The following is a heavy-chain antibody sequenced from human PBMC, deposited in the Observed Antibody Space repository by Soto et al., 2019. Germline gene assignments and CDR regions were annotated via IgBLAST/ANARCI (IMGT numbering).Heavy chain of an antibody. Sequence: QVQLVESRGGMVQPGRSLRLSCAASGFTFSSYGMHWVRQAPGKGLEWVAVIWYDGSNKYYADSVKGRFTISRDNSKNTLYLQMNILRAEDTAVYYCARTNSSGFYFDYWGQGTLVTVSS. CDR1: GFTFSSYG. CDR2: IWYDGSNK. J-gene: IGHJ4*02. CDR3: ARTNSSGFYFDY. V-gene: IGHV3-33*01. D-gene: IGHD6-19*01.